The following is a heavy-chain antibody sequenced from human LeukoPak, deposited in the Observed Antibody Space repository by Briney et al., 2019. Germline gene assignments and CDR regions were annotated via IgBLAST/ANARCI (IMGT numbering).Heavy chain of an antibody. CDR2: IRYDGSNK. V-gene: IGHV3-30*02. CDR1: GFTFSSYG. CDR3: AKSPVIYGHIPLPGY. Sequence: GGSLRLSCAASGFTFSSYGMHWVRQAPGKGLEWVAFIRYDGSNKYYADSVKGRFTISRDNSKNTLYLQMNSLRAEDTAVYYCAKSPVIYGHIPLPGYWGQGTLVTVSS. D-gene: IGHD3-10*01. J-gene: IGHJ4*02.